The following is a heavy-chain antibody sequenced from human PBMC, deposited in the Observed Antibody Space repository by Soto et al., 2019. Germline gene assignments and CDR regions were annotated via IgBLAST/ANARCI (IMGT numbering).Heavy chain of an antibody. CDR3: ARDGGVVSGGTNSWFHX. J-gene: IGHJ5*02. CDR2: ISSSSSTI. D-gene: IGHD2-15*01. Sequence: GGSLRLSCAASGFTFSSYSMNWVRQAPGKGLEWVSYISSSSSTIYYADSVKVRFTISRDNAKKSLYLQMNSLRDEDTAVYYCARDGGVVSGGTNSWFHXWGQGTLVTVSX. CDR1: GFTFSSYS. V-gene: IGHV3-48*02.